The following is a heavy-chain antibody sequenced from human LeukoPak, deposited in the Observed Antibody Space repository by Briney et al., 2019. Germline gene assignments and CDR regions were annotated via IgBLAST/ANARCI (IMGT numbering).Heavy chain of an antibody. Sequence: GGSLRLSCAASGFTFSSYAMRWVRQAPGKGLEWVSAISGSGGSTYYADSVKGRFTISRDNSKNTLYLQMNSLRAEDTAVYYCAKHLREWLRLPLDYWGQGTLVTVSS. CDR3: AKHLREWLRLPLDY. V-gene: IGHV3-23*01. J-gene: IGHJ4*02. CDR1: GFTFSSYA. CDR2: ISGSGGST. D-gene: IGHD5-12*01.